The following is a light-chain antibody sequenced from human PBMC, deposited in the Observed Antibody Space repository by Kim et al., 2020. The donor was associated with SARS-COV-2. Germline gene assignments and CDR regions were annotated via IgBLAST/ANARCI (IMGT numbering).Light chain of an antibody. J-gene: IGKJ4*01. CDR1: QTINSY. V-gene: IGKV1-5*03. CDR2: KAS. CDR3: QHYNGYPIT. Sequence: DIQMTQSPSTLSASVGDRVTITCRASQTINSYLAWYQQKPGTAPKLLVYKASSLVSGVPSRFSGSGSGTAFTLTISNLQPDDLGTYYCQHYNGYPITFGGGTKVEIK.